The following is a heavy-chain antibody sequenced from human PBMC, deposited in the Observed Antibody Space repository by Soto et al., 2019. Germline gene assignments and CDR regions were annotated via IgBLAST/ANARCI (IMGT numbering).Heavy chain of an antibody. CDR1: GLTFSSHW. V-gene: IGHV3-74*01. CDR2: INSDGSTT. D-gene: IGHD2-15*01. Sequence: EVQLVESGGGLLQPGGSLRLSCVASGLTFSSHWVHWVRQAPGKGLVWVSGINSDGSTTAYADSVKGRFTISRDNAKNMLYLQMNSLRTEDTAVYYCAKVVVVAAIYYYYGMDVWGQGTTVTVSS. CDR3: AKVVVVAAIYYYYGMDV. J-gene: IGHJ6*02.